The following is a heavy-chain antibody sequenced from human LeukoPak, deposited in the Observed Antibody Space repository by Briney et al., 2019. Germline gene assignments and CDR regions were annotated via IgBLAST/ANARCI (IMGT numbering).Heavy chain of an antibody. CDR1: GFTFSSYS. Sequence: PGGSLRLSCAASGFTFSSYSMNWVRQAPGKGLEWVSSISSSSSYIYYADSVKGRFTISRDNAKNPLYLQMNSLRAEDTAVYYCARVAAAGIGEDYWGQGTLVTVSS. D-gene: IGHD6-13*01. J-gene: IGHJ4*02. CDR2: ISSSSSYI. CDR3: ARVAAAGIGEDY. V-gene: IGHV3-21*01.